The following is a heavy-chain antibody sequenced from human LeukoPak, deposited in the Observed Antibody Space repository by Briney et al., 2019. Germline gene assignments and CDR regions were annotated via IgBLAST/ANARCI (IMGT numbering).Heavy chain of an antibody. CDR1: GFTFSSYS. J-gene: IGHJ4*02. CDR3: ARTSDYYDSSGYYYYFDY. CDR2: ISSSSSYI. Sequence: GGSLRLSCAASGFTFSSYSMNWVRQAPGKGLEWVSSISSSSSYIYYADSVKGRFTISRDNAKNSLYLQMNSLRAEDTAMYYCARTSDYYDSSGYYYYFDYWGQGTLVTVSS. D-gene: IGHD3-22*01. V-gene: IGHV3-21*01.